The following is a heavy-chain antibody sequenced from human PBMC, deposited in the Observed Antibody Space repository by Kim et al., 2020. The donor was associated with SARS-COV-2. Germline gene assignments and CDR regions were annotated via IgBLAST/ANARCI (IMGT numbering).Heavy chain of an antibody. CDR3: ALSSSPTLVYYGMDV. V-gene: IGHV4-34*01. CDR1: GGSFSGYY. CDR2: INHSGST. Sequence: SETLSLTCAVYGGSFSGYYWSWIRQPPGKGLEWIGEINHSGSTNYNPSLKSRVTISVDTSKNQFSLKLSSVTAADTAVYYCALSSSPTLVYYGMDVWGQGTTVTVSS. D-gene: IGHD6-6*01. J-gene: IGHJ6*02.